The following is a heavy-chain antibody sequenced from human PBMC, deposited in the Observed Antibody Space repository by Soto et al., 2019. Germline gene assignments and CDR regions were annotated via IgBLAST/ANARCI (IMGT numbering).Heavy chain of an antibody. D-gene: IGHD3-16*01. V-gene: IGHV4-34*01. Sequence: PSETLSLTCAVYGGSFSGYYWSWIRQPPGKGLEWIGEINHSGSTNYNPSLKSRVTISVDTSKNQFSLKLSSVTAADTAVYYCARGGFTFGGVKLDYWGQGTLVTVSS. CDR3: ARGGFTFGGVKLDY. CDR2: INHSGST. CDR1: GGSFSGYY. J-gene: IGHJ4*02.